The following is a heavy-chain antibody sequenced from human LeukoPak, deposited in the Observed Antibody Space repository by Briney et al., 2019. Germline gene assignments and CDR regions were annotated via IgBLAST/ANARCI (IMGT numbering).Heavy chain of an antibody. CDR3: AKDIERYSYDPYYYYGMDV. V-gene: IGHV3-9*01. CDR2: ISWNSGSI. J-gene: IGHJ6*02. Sequence: GGSLRLSCAASGFTFDDYAMHWDRQAPGKGLEWVSGISWNSGSIGYADSVKGRFTISRDNAKNSLYLQMNSLRAEDTALYYCAKDIERYSYDPYYYYGMDVWGQGTTVTVSS. D-gene: IGHD5-18*01. CDR1: GFTFDDYA.